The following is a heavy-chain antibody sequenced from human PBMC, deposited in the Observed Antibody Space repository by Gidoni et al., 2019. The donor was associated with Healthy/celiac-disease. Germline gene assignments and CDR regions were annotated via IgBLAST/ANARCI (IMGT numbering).Heavy chain of an antibody. Sequence: DVQLVVTGGGLVQPCMSLRPCCAASGVTVVDDGMHWVRQAPGKGVWWVSGISWNSGSRGYAGAVKGRFAIARVNAKNSLYLQMNSLRAEDTSLYYCAEDSTVSRYFDWWRAVAGYGMDVWGQGTTVTVSS. V-gene: IGHV3-9*01. CDR2: ISWNSGSR. D-gene: IGHD3-9*01. CDR1: GVTVVDDG. CDR3: AEDSTVSRYFDWWRAVAGYGMDV. J-gene: IGHJ6*02.